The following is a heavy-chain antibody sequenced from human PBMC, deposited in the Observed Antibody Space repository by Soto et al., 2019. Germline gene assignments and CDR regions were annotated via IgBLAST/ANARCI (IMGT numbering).Heavy chain of an antibody. CDR1: GGTFSSFV. J-gene: IGHJ3*01. CDR3: ARDCIIRGVPRSAFDV. V-gene: IGHV1-69*01. Sequence: QVQLVQSGAEVKKPGSSVKVSCKASGGTFSSFVISWERQAPGQGLEWMGGIIPIFGTPDYAQKFQGRVTITADESTSTAYMELGSLRSDDTATYYCARDCIIRGVPRSAFDVWGQGTMVTVSS. D-gene: IGHD3-10*01. CDR2: IIPIFGTP.